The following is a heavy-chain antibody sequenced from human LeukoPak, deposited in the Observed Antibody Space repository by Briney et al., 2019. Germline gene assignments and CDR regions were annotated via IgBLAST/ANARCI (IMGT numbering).Heavy chain of an antibody. CDR2: INHSGST. J-gene: IGHJ5*02. D-gene: IGHD2-21*01. CDR3: ARGSGTWVT. Sequence: SETLSLTCAVYGGSFSGYYWSWIRQPPGKGLEWIGEINHSGSTNYNPSLKSRVTISVDTSKNQLSLKLSSVTAADTAVYYCARGSGTWVTWGQGTLVTVSS. V-gene: IGHV4-34*01. CDR1: GGSFSGYY.